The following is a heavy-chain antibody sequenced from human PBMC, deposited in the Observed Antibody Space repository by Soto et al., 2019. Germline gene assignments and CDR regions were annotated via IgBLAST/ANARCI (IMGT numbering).Heavy chain of an antibody. D-gene: IGHD5-18*01. CDR1: GGTFSSYA. V-gene: IGHV1-69*13. Sequence: SVKVSCKASGGTFSSYAISWVRQAPGQGLEWMGGIIPIFGTANYAQKFQGRVTITADESTSTAYMELSSLRSEDTAVYYCARVRDSYGYDAFDIWGQGTMVTVSS. CDR3: ARVRDSYGYDAFDI. CDR2: IIPIFGTA. J-gene: IGHJ3*02.